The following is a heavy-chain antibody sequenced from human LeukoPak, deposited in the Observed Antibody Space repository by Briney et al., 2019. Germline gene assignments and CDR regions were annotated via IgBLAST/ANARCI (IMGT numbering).Heavy chain of an antibody. CDR1: GGSISSYY. D-gene: IGHD2-2*02. Sequence: SETLSLTCTVSGGSISSYYWSWIRQPAGKGLEWIGRIYTSGSTNYNPSLTSRVTMSVDTSKNQFSLKLSSVTAADTAVYYCARDMESYCSSTSCYTRWFDPWGQGTLVTVSS. J-gene: IGHJ5*02. V-gene: IGHV4-4*07. CDR3: ARDMESYCSSTSCYTRWFDP. CDR2: IYTSGST.